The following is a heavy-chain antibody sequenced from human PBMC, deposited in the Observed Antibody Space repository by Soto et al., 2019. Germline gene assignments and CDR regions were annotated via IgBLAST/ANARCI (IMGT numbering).Heavy chain of an antibody. Sequence: QIQLLQSGAEVKKPGASVKVTCKASGYTFRNFGISWVRQAPGQGLEWMGWLSAYNANANYAQKFQGSLTMTADTPTRTASMEVGSVGSEDPAVFFCARENGHFANGGRGPLAPVSP. D-gene: IGHD2-8*01. CDR3: ARENGHFAN. CDR2: LSAYNANA. V-gene: IGHV1-18*01. CDR1: GYTFRNFG. J-gene: IGHJ4*02.